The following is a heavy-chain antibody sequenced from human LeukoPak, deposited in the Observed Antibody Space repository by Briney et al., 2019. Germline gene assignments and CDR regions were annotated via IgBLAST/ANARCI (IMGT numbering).Heavy chain of an antibody. J-gene: IGHJ3*02. CDR3: ARPHYDILTGYYRARGGAFDI. V-gene: IGHV3-21*01. CDR2: ISSSSSYI. Sequence: GGSLRLSCAASGFTFSSYSMNWVRQAPGKGLEWVSSISSSSSYIYYADSVKGRFTISRDNAKNSLYLQMNSLRAEDTAVYYCARPHYDILTGYYRARGGAFDIWGQGTMVTVSS. D-gene: IGHD3-9*01. CDR1: GFTFSSYS.